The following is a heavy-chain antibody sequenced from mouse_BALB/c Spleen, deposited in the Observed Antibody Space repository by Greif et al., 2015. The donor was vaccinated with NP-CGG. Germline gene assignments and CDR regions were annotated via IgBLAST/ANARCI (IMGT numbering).Heavy chain of an antibody. D-gene: IGHD4-1*01. CDR1: GYTFTDYY. J-gene: IGHJ4*01. V-gene: IGHV1-84*02. Sequence: QVQLQQSGPERVKPGASVKISCKASGYTFTDYYINWVKQKPGQGLEWIGWIYPGSGNTKYNEKFKGKATLTVDTSSSTAYMQLSSLTSEDTAVYFCARRTGTEAMDYWGQGTSVTVSS. CDR2: IYPGSGNT. CDR3: ARRTGTEAMDY.